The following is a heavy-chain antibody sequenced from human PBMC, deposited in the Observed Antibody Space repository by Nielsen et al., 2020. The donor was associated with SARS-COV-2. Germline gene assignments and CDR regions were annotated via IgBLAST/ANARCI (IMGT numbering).Heavy chain of an antibody. D-gene: IGHD3-22*01. J-gene: IGHJ3*02. CDR3: ARAFSSWIVVVINAFDI. CDR1: GASISSGGYY. CDR2: IYYSGST. V-gene: IGHV4-31*03. Sequence: SETLSLTCSVSGASISSGGYYWSWIRQHPGKGLEWIGYIYYSGSTYYNPSLKSRVTISVDTSKNQFSLKLSSVTAADTAVYYCARAFSSWIVVVINAFDIWGQGTMVTVSS.